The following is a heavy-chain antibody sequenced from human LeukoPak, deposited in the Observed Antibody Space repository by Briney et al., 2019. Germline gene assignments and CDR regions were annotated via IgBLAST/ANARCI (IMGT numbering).Heavy chain of an antibody. CDR2: IYHSGST. J-gene: IGHJ5*02. Sequence: PSQTLSLTCAVSGGSISSGGYSWSWIRQPPGKGLEWIGYIYHSGSTYYNPSLKSRVTISVDRSKNQFSLKLSSVTAADTAVYYCARSRMDIVVVPAAIYWFDPWGQGTLVTVSS. D-gene: IGHD2-2*03. CDR3: ARSRMDIVVVPAAIYWFDP. CDR1: GGSISSGGYS. V-gene: IGHV4-30-2*01.